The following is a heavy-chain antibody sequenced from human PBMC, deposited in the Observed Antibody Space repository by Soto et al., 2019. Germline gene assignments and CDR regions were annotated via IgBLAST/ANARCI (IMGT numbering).Heavy chain of an antibody. J-gene: IGHJ4*02. V-gene: IGHV4-31*03. D-gene: IGHD2-15*01. CDR3: ASIPRRVYSYGIDY. CDR2: LYFTGPT. CDR1: GGSISSGTSY. Sequence: QVQLQESGPGLVKPSQTLSLTCNVSGGSISSGTSYWTWLRQHPGEGLEWIGHLYFTGPTYSNPSLRSRLTMSVDTSKNQFSLKLTSVTAADTATYYCASIPRRVYSYGIDYWGQGTLVTVSS.